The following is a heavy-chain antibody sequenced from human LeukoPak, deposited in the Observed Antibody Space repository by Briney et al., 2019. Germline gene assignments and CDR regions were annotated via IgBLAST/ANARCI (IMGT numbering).Heavy chain of an antibody. CDR3: ARVVAAAGIIVY. Sequence: SQTLSLTCTVSGDSISSGDYYWSWIRQPAGKGLEWVGRISSSGSTNYNPSLKSRVTISVDTSKNQFSLKLSPVTAADTAVYYCARVVAAAGIIVYWGQGTLVTVSS. CDR2: ISSSGST. D-gene: IGHD6-13*01. J-gene: IGHJ4*02. CDR1: GDSISSGDYY. V-gene: IGHV4-61*02.